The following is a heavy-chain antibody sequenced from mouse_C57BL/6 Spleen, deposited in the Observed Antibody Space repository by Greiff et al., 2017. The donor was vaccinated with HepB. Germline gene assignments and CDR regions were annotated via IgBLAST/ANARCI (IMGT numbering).Heavy chain of an antibody. D-gene: IGHD2-1*01. V-gene: IGHV1-69*01. Sequence: QVQLQQPGAELVMPGASVKLSCKASGYTFTSYWMHWVKQRPGQGLEWIGEIDPSDSYTNYNGKFKGKATLTADKSSSTAYMQLSSLTSEDSAVYFCAGDGNYEGYFDVWGTGTTVTVSS. CDR2: IDPSDSYT. J-gene: IGHJ1*03. CDR3: AGDGNYEGYFDV. CDR1: GYTFTSYW.